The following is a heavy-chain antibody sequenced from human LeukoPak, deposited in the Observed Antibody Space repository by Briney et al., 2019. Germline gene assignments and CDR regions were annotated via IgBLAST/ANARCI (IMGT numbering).Heavy chain of an antibody. D-gene: IGHD5-18*01. CDR3: ASGWIQLWFPYYYYGMDV. CDR1: GGTFSSYA. J-gene: IGHJ6*02. CDR2: IIPIFGTA. Sequence: SVKVSCKASGGTFSSYAISWVRQAPGQGPEWMGGIIPIFGTANYAQKFQGRVTITADESTSTAYMELSSLRSEDTAVYYCASGWIQLWFPYYYYGMDVWGQGTTVTVSS. V-gene: IGHV1-69*13.